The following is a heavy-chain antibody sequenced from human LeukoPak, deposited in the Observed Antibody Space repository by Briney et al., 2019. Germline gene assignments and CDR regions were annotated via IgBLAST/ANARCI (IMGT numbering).Heavy chain of an antibody. Sequence: PGGSLRLSCAASGFPFSSYAMSWVRQAPGRALEWVSAVSGSGGTTYYTDSVKGRFTISRDNSKNTLYLQMNSLRAEDTAVYYCAKTEYYDSSGHPSSFEYWGQGTLVTVSS. CDR1: GFPFSSYA. V-gene: IGHV3-23*01. J-gene: IGHJ4*02. CDR2: VSGSGGTT. D-gene: IGHD3-22*01. CDR3: AKTEYYDSSGHPSSFEY.